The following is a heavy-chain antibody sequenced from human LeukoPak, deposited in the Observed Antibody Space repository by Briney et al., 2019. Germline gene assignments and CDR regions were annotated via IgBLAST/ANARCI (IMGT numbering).Heavy chain of an antibody. CDR1: GGSFSGYY. V-gene: IGHV4-34*01. J-gene: IGHJ4*02. D-gene: IGHD6-19*01. Sequence: PSETLSLTCAVYGGSFSGYYWSWIRQPPGKGLEWIGEINHSGSTNYNPSLKSRVTISVDTSKNQFSLKLSSVTAAGTAVYYCAREVSSGWYEGPKYYFDYWGQGTLVTVSS. CDR2: INHSGST. CDR3: AREVSSGWYEGPKYYFDY.